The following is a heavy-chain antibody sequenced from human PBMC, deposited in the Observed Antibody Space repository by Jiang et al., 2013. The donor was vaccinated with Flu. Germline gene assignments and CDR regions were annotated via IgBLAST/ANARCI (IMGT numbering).Heavy chain of an antibody. CDR3: ARFPKYCSSAVCYEDAFDF. CDR2: IYYSGST. D-gene: IGHD2-2*01. Sequence: GPGLVKPSQTLSLTCNVSGGSISSGGYYWSWIRQHPGKGLEWIGYIYYSGSTYYNPSLKSRVTISVDTSKNQFSLKLSSVTAADTAVYYCARFPKYCSSAVCYEDAFDFWGQGAMVTVSS. J-gene: IGHJ3*01. CDR1: GGSISSGGYY. V-gene: IGHV4-31*03.